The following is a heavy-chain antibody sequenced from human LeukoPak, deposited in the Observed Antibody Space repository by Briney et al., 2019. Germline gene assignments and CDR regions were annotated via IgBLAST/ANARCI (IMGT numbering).Heavy chain of an antibody. D-gene: IGHD2-2*01. Sequence: PGGSLRLSCAASGFTFSNYDMHWVRQGTGNGLGWVSAFHTAGDTHYAGSVKGRFTVSRDNAENSFYLQMNSLRAGDTAVYFCARGNCGTTSCSERVRGLDVWGPGITVTVSS. CDR2: FHTAGDT. J-gene: IGHJ6*02. V-gene: IGHV3-13*01. CDR1: GFTFSNYD. CDR3: ARGNCGTTSCSERVRGLDV.